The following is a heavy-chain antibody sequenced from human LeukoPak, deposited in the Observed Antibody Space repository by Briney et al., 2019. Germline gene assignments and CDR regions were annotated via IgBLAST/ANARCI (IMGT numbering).Heavy chain of an antibody. CDR1: GYTSTKSY. J-gene: IGHJ3*02. Sequence: ASVKVSCKASGYTSTKSYIDWVRQAPGQRLEWMGLINPGGDNTDYAQNFQGRLTMTSDTSARTVYMELSSLRSDDTAVYYCARIRDGYNDAYDIWGQGTLVTVPS. CDR3: ARIRDGYNDAYDI. CDR2: INPGGDNT. V-gene: IGHV1-46*01. D-gene: IGHD5-24*01.